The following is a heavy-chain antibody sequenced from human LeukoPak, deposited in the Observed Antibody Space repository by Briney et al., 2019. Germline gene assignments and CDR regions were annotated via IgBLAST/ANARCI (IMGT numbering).Heavy chain of an antibody. CDR2: ISGSGGST. V-gene: IGHV3-23*01. CDR1: GLTFSNYA. J-gene: IGHJ4*02. CDR3: AKDLRGDYYFDY. Sequence: PGGSPRLSCAASGLTFSNYAMSWVCQAPGKGLEWVSAISGSGGSTYYADSVKGRFTITRDNSKNTLYLQMSSLRAEDTAVYYCAKDLRGDYYFDYWGQGTLVTVSS. D-gene: IGHD3-16*01.